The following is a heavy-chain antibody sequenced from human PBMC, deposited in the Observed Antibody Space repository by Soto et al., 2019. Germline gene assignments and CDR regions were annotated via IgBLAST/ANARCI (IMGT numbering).Heavy chain of an antibody. D-gene: IGHD2-15*01. J-gene: IGHJ3*02. CDR3: TRLSHVVVVAATEDAFDI. V-gene: IGHV3-73*01. Sequence: EVQLVESGGGLVQPGGSLKLSCAASGFTFSGSAMHWVRQASGKGLEWVGRIRSKANSYATAYAASVKGRFTISRDDSKNTAYLQMNSLNTEDTAVYYCTRLSHVVVVAATEDAFDIWGQGTMVTVSS. CDR1: GFTFSGSA. CDR2: IRSKANSYAT.